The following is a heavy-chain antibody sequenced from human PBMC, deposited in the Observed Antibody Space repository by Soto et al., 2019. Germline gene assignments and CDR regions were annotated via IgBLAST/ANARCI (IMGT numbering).Heavy chain of an antibody. CDR1: GFTFSSYS. CDR3: ARDQWEPRYYYYYYGMDV. D-gene: IGHD1-26*01. V-gene: IGHV3-48*02. J-gene: IGHJ6*02. CDR2: ISSSSSTI. Sequence: GGSLRLSCAASGFTFSSYSMNWVRQAPGKGLEWVSYISSSSSTIYYADSVKGRFTISRDNAKNSLYLQMNSLRDEDTAVYYCARDQWEPRYYYYYYGMDVWGQGTTVTVSS.